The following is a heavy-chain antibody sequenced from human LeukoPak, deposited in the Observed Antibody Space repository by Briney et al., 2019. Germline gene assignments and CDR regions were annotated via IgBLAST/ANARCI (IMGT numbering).Heavy chain of an antibody. CDR1: GGSFSGYY. CDR2: IYTSGST. D-gene: IGHD4-17*01. Sequence: SETVSLTCAVYGGSFSGYYWSWIRQPPGKGLEWIGRIYTSGSTNYNPSLKSRVTMSVDTSKNQFSLKLSSVTAADTAVYYCARDFNGDYVGYWGQGTLVTVSS. CDR3: ARDFNGDYVGY. V-gene: IGHV4-4*07. J-gene: IGHJ4*02.